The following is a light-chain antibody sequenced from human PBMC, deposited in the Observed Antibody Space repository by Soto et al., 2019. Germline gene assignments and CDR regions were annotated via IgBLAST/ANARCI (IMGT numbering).Light chain of an antibody. CDR1: SSDGGSYNL. Sequence: QSVLTQPASVSGCPGQSITISCTGTSSDGGSYNLVSWYQQHPGKAPKLMIYEVSKRPSGVSNRFSGSKSGNTASLTISGLQAEDEADYYCCSYAGSSTYVFGTGTKVTVL. J-gene: IGLJ1*01. CDR3: CSYAGSSTYV. V-gene: IGLV2-23*02. CDR2: EVS.